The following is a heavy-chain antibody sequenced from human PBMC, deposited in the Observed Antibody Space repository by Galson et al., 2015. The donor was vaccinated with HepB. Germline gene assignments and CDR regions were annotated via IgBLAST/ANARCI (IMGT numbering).Heavy chain of an antibody. J-gene: IGHJ4*02. CDR2: ISGSGGST. CDR3: AKRPDFWSGYSYFDY. V-gene: IGHV3-23*01. CDR1: GFTFSSYA. Sequence: SLRLSCAASGFTFSSYAMSWVRQAPGKGLEWVSAISGSGGSTYYADSVKGRFTISRDNSKNTLYLQMNSLRAEDTAVYYCAKRPDFWSGYSYFDYWGQGTLVTVSS. D-gene: IGHD3-3*01.